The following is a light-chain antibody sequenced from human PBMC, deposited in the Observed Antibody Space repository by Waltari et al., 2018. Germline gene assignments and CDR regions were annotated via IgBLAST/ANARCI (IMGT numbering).Light chain of an antibody. V-gene: IGKV1-39*02. CDR1: QSISTY. CDR3: MQDAQDPRGT. J-gene: IGKJ4*01. CDR2: AAS. Sequence: DIHMTQSPFFLSASVGDRVTITCRASQSISTYLNWYQPEKGRAPRLLIYAASTLQSGVPSRFSGSGSGTDFTMKIRRVEAEDVGVYYCMQDAQDPRGTFGGGPK.